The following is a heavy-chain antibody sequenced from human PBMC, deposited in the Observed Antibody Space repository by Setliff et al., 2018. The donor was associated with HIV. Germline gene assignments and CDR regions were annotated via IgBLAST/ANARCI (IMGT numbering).Heavy chain of an antibody. V-gene: IGHV3-53*01. J-gene: IGHJ4*02. CDR1: GSGFTY. CDR3: AKGGYGGAYYVAGY. Sequence: GGSLRLSCAASGSGFTYMAWVRQAPGKGLEWVTLIYKAGKTYYADFVKGRFTIARDDTKNTVSLQMTNLEPGDTAMYYCAKGGYGGAYYVAGYWGQGTKVTVSS. D-gene: IGHD5-18*01. CDR2: IYKAGKT.